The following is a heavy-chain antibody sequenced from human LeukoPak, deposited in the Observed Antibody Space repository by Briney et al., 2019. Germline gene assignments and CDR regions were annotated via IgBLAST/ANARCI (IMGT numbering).Heavy chain of an antibody. Sequence: SETLSLTCTVSGDSISTSNSYWSWIRQPAGKGLEWIGRIYTSGSTNYNPSLKSRVTISVDTSKNQFSLKLSSVTAADTAVYYYARDGYKVSYYYMDVWGKGTTVTISS. V-gene: IGHV4-61*02. CDR3: ARDGYKVSYYYMDV. CDR1: GDSISTSNSY. CDR2: IYTSGST. D-gene: IGHD5-24*01. J-gene: IGHJ6*03.